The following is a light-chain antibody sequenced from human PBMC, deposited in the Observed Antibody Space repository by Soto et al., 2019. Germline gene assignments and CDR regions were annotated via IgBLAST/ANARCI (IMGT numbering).Light chain of an antibody. Sequence: QSVLTQPASVSGSPGQPITISCTGSSSDVGGYNYVSWYQQHPGKAPKLIIYEVNHRPSGISHRFSGSKSGNTASLTISGLQAEDEADYYCLSYTSTSSLYVFGTGTKVTVL. CDR3: LSYTSTSSLYV. CDR1: SSDVGGYNY. J-gene: IGLJ1*01. V-gene: IGLV2-14*03. CDR2: EVN.